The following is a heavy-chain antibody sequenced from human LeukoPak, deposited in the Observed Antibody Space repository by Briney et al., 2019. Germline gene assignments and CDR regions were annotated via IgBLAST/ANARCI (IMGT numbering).Heavy chain of an antibody. CDR3: ATDLTLTTVTHCFDY. D-gene: IGHD4-17*01. CDR2: IIPIFGTA. V-gene: IGHV1-69*13. CDR1: GGTFSSYA. Sequence: SVKVSCKASGGTFSSYAISWVRQAPGQGLEWMGGIIPIFGTANYAQKFQGRVTITADESTSTAYMELSSLRSEDTAVYYRATDLTLTTVTHCFDYWGQGTLVTVSS. J-gene: IGHJ4*02.